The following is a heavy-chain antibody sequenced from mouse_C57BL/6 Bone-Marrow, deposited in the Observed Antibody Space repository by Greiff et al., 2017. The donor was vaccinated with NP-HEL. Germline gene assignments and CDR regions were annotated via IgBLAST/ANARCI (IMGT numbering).Heavy chain of an antibody. D-gene: IGHD1-1*01. CDR1: GYSITSDY. J-gene: IGHJ1*03. V-gene: IGHV3-8*01. CDR3: ARSGYGSSYWYFDV. Sequence: EVKLVESGPGLAKPSQTLSLTCSVTGYSITSDYWNWIRKFPGNKLEYMGYISYSGSTYYNPSLNSRISITRDTSKNQYYLQMNSVTTEDTATYYCARSGYGSSYWYFDVWGTGTTVTVSA. CDR2: ISYSGST.